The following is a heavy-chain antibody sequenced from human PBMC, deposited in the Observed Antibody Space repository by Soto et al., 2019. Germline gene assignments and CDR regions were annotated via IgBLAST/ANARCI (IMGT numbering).Heavy chain of an antibody. D-gene: IGHD3-10*01. CDR3: ARGICVSGNYNDY. CDR2: INGDGSGT. Sequence: EVQLVESGGGLVQPGGSLRLSCAASGFTFSGSWMHWVRQAPGKGLVWVSRINGDGSGTSYADSVKGRFTISRDNAKNKLFLQMNGMRVKDKDVCYCARGICVSGNYNDYWGQGPLVTVSS. CDR1: GFTFSGSW. J-gene: IGHJ4*02. V-gene: IGHV3-74*01.